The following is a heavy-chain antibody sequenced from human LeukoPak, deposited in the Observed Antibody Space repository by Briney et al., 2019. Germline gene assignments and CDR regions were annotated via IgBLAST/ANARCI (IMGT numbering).Heavy chain of an antibody. D-gene: IGHD5-24*01. CDR1: GFTFSASS. V-gene: IGHV3-73*01. Sequence: GGSLRLSCAASGFTFSASSMHWVRQAPGKGLEWVGRIRCRANNYSTTYAAAGKGRFTISRDDSKKTAYLQMNSLKTEDPAVYYCIRWGDGYRYYLDSWGKGTLVTVPS. J-gene: IGHJ4*02. CDR2: IRCRANNYST. CDR3: IRWGDGYRYYLDS.